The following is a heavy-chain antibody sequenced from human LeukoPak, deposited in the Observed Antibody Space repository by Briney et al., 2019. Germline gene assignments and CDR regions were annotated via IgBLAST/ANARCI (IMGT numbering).Heavy chain of an antibody. CDR1: GGAIANYY. V-gene: IGHV4-59*08. CDR3: VRPLGSKNGFDI. Sequence: SETLSLTCTVSGGAIANYYWTWIRQPPRKGLEWIGFIHYSGSTNYNPSVKSRVSMSLDTSKNQFSLQLNSVTAADTAVYYCVRPLGSKNGFDIWGQGTLVTVS. J-gene: IGHJ3*02. D-gene: IGHD1-26*01. CDR2: IHYSGST.